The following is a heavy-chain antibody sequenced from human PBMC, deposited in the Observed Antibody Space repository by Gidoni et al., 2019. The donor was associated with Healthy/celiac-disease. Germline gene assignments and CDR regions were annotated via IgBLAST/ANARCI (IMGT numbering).Heavy chain of an antibody. V-gene: IGHV3-66*01. CDR3: ARDRMGTISYFDY. J-gene: IGHJ4*02. Sequence: EVQLVEPGGGLVQPGGSLRLSCSASCFTVSSHYLGWVRQAPGMGLEWVSVIYSGGRKYYADSVKGRFTISRDNSKNTLYLQMNSLRAEDTAVYYCARDRMGTISYFDYWGQGTLVTVSS. CDR2: IYSGGRK. D-gene: IGHD5-12*01. CDR1: CFTVSSHY.